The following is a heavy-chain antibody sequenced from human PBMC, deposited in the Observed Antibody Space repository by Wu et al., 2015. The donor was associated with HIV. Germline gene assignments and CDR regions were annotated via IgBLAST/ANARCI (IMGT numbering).Heavy chain of an antibody. J-gene: IGHJ4*02. CDR3: ASYYYGSGSHGSNDY. CDR1: GGTFSSYA. V-gene: IGHV1-69*05. D-gene: IGHD3-10*01. CDR2: IIPIFGTA. Sequence: QVQLVQSGAEVKKPGSSVKVSCKASGGTFSSYAISWVRQAPGQGLEWMGGIIPIFGTANYAQKFQGRVTITTDESTSTAYMELSSLRFEDTAVYYCASYYYGSGSHGSNDYWGQGTLVTVSS.